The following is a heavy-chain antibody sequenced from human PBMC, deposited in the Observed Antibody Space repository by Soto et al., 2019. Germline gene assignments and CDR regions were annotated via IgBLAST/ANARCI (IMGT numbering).Heavy chain of an antibody. Sequence: GGSLRLSCAASGFTFSSYSMNWVRQAPGKGLEWVSSISSSSSYIYYADSVKGRFTISRDNSKNTLYLQMNSLRAEDTAVYYCAKDPGRVAVAGTFDYWGQGTLGTVSS. D-gene: IGHD6-19*01. CDR1: GFTFSSYS. V-gene: IGHV3-21*03. J-gene: IGHJ4*02. CDR2: ISSSSSYI. CDR3: AKDPGRVAVAGTFDY.